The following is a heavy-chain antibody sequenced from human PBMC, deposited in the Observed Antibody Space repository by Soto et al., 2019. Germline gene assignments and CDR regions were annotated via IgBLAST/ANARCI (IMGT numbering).Heavy chain of an antibody. CDR2: INHSGST. CDR3: ASGSSSWYGYWFDP. CDR1: GGSFSGYY. V-gene: IGHV4-34*01. Sequence: QVQLQQWGAGLLKPSETLSLTCAVYGGSFSGYYWSWIRQPPGKGLEWIGEINHSGSTNYNPSLKSRVTISVDTSKNQFSLKLSSVTAADTAVYYCASGSSSWYGYWFDPWGQGTLVTVSS. D-gene: IGHD6-13*01. J-gene: IGHJ5*02.